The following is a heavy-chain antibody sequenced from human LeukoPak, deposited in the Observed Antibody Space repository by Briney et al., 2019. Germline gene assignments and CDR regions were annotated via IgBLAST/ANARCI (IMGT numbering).Heavy chain of an antibody. CDR1: GGPISSSSYY. CDR3: ARLYRKTYKWNDQPDY. Sequence: SETLSLTCSVSGGPISSSSYYWGWIRQPPGEGLEWIGTFHYSGSTYYNPSLRSRVTISVHMSKNQFSLTLISVTAADTAVYYCARLYRKTYKWNDQPDYWGQGTLVTVSS. J-gene: IGHJ4*02. D-gene: IGHD1-20*01. V-gene: IGHV4-39*07. CDR2: FHYSGST.